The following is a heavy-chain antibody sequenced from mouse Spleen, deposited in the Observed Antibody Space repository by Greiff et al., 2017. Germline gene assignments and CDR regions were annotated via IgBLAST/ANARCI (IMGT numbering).Heavy chain of an antibody. CDR2: ISSGGSYT. D-gene: IGHD4-1*01. V-gene: IGHV5-6-4*01. Sequence: EVMLVESGGGLVKPGGSLKLSCAASGFTFSSYTMSWVRQTPEKRLEWVATISSGGSYTYYPDSVKGRFTISRDNAKNTLYLQMSSLKSEDTAMYYCARRGGTRAMDYWGQGTSVTVSS. J-gene: IGHJ4*01. CDR3: ARRGGTRAMDY. CDR1: GFTFSSYT.